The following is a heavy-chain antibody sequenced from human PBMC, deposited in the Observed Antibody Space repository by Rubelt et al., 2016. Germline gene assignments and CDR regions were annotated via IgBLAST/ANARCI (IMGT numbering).Heavy chain of an antibody. D-gene: IGHD4-17*01. Sequence: GLEWVSYISSSGSTIYYADSVKGRFTISRDNAKNSLYLQMNSLRAEDTAVYYCARDMTFTVTTWIDYWGQGTLVTVSS. J-gene: IGHJ4*02. V-gene: IGHV3-11*04. CDR3: ARDMTFTVTTWIDY. CDR2: ISSSGSTI.